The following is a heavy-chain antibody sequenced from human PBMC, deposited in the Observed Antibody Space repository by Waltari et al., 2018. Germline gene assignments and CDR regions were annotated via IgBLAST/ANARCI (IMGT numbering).Heavy chain of an antibody. CDR1: GFTVSSNY. Sequence: EVQLVETGGGLIQPGGSLRLSCAASGFTVSSNYMSWVGQAPGKGLDGVSVIYSGCSKKYADSWKCRITISRDKSKNTLYLQKNSLRAEDTAVYYCARSSLYYYDSSGPFDCWGQGTLVTVSS. CDR2: IYSGCSK. CDR3: ARSSLYYYDSSGPFDC. D-gene: IGHD3-22*01. J-gene: IGHJ4*02. V-gene: IGHV3-53*02.